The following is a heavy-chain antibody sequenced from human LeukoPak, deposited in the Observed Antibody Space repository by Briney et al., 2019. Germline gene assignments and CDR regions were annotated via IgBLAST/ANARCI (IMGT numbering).Heavy chain of an antibody. CDR3: ARVDSGTYYMPFDY. J-gene: IGHJ4*02. CDR1: SGSISSSSNY. CDR2: SDYSGST. Sequence: SETLSLTCTVSSGSISSSSNYWGWIRQPPGKGLEWIGSSDYSGSTYYNSSLKSRVTISVDRSKNQFSLKLSSVTAADTAVYFCARVDSGTYYMPFDYWGQGSLVTVSS. D-gene: IGHD1-26*01. V-gene: IGHV4-39*07.